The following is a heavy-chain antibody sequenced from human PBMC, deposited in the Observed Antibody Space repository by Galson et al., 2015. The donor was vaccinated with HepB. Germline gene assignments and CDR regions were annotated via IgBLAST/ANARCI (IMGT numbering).Heavy chain of an antibody. CDR1: GFAFGDYA. CDR3: ARAADYYDNNGYFLLLDY. V-gene: IGHV3-49*04. D-gene: IGHD3-22*01. J-gene: IGHJ4*02. CDR2: IRRKAYGGTT. Sequence: SLRLSCATSGFAFGDYAVTWVRQAPGKGLEWVGFIRRKAYGGTTEYVASVNGRFSVSRLDFKGIAYLQMSSLKTEDTAVYYCARAADYYDNNGYFLLLDYWGQGTLVTVSS.